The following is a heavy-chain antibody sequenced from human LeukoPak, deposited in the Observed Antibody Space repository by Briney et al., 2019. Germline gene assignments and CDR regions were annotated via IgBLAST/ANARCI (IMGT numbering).Heavy chain of an antibody. CDR3: VRAIDYGYPGGY. V-gene: IGHV3-7*01. CDR1: EFTFSDFW. Sequence: PGGSLRLSCVASEFTFSDFWMSWVRQAPGKGLEWVANIKQDGTEKYYVDSVKGRFTVSRDNAKNSLDLQMNSVRAEDTAVYYCVRAIDYGYPGGYWGQGTLVTVTS. D-gene: IGHD4-17*01. J-gene: IGHJ4*02. CDR2: IKQDGTEK.